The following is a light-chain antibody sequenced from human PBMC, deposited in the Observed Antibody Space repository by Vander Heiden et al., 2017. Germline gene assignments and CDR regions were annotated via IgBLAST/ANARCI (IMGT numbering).Light chain of an antibody. CDR2: KAS. CDR1: QTIPSY. V-gene: IGKV1-5*03. Sequence: DIQMTQSPSTLSASVGDRLTITCRASQTIPSYLAWYQQKPGEAPKLLIYKASNLESGVPSRFSGSGSGTEFTLTISSLRPDDFATYYCHQYNDYSGGTFGQGTKVEIK. J-gene: IGKJ2*01. CDR3: HQYNDYSGGT.